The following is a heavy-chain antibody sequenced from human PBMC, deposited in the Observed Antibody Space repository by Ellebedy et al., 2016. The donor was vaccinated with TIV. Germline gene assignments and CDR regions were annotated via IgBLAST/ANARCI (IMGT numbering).Heavy chain of an antibody. CDR2: INPGGGGT. V-gene: IGHV1-46*01. CDR3: ARAPLSGVFYGMDV. D-gene: IGHD3-16*02. CDR1: GNTFTNYY. J-gene: IGHJ6*02. Sequence: AASVKVSCKASGNTFTNYYMNWVRQAPGQGLEWMGIINPGGGGTSYAQKFQGRVTMTRDTSTSTVYMELSSLSSEDTALYYCARAPLSGVFYGMDVWGQGTTVTVSS.